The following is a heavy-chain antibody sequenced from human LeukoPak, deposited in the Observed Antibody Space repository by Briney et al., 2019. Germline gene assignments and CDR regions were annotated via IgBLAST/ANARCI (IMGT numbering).Heavy chain of an antibody. CDR3: ARELDSSGYFDY. CDR2: IYSGGST. J-gene: IGHJ4*02. CDR1: GLTFSSNY. Sequence: PGGSLRLSCAASGLTFSSNYMSWVRQAPGRGLEWVSVIYSGGSTYYADSVKGRFTISRDNSRNTLYLQMNSLRAEDTAVYYCARELDSSGYFDYWGQGTLVTVSS. D-gene: IGHD3-22*01. V-gene: IGHV3-53*01.